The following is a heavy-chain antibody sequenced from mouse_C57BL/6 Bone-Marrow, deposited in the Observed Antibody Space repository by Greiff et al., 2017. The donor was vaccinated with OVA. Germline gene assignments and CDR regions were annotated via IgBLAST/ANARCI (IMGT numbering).Heavy chain of an antibody. CDR3: AREDSIYYYGSRSNYFDY. D-gene: IGHD1-1*01. J-gene: IGHJ2*01. V-gene: IGHV1-72*01. CDR2: IDPNSGGT. CDR1: GYTFTSYW. Sequence: VQLQQPGAELVKPGASVKLSCKASGYTFTSYWMHWVKQRPGRGLEWIGRIDPNSGGTKYNEKFKSKATLTVDKPSSTAYMQLSSLTSEDSAVYYCAREDSIYYYGSRSNYFDYWGQGTTLTVSS.